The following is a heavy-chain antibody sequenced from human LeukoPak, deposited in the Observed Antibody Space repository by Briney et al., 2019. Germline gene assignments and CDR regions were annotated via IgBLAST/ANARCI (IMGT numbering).Heavy chain of an antibody. V-gene: IGHV4-59*01. J-gene: IGHJ6*02. D-gene: IGHD2-2*01. CDR2: IYHSGGT. CDR1: GDPIGSYF. CDR3: ARDGPAYTSRWYDYYYGLDV. Sequence: PSETLSLTCTVSGDPIGSYFWSWIRQSPGKGLEWIGHIYHSGGTNYNPSLKSRVSISVDTSKNQFSLKLTSVTSADTAVYYCARDGPAYTSRWYDYYYGLDVWGQGTTVTVSS.